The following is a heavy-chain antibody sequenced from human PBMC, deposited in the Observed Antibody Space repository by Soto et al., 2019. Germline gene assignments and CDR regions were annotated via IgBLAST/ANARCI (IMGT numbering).Heavy chain of an antibody. CDR2: FYYTGST. CDR1: GGSVNSEHYY. Sequence: QVQLQESGPGLVKSSETLSLTCTVSGGSVNSEHYYWNWIRQPPGKGLEWIGYFYYTGSTNYNPSLACXXTXSXXMSKNHFPLQLSSVAAADTAVYYCAGGTDGKKVAYWGQGTLVTVSS. J-gene: IGHJ4*02. CDR3: AGGTDGKKVAY. V-gene: IGHV4-61*03. D-gene: IGHD5-12*01.